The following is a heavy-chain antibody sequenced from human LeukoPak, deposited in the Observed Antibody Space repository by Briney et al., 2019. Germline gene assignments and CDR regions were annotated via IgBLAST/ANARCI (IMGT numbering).Heavy chain of an antibody. CDR2: IKQDGSEK. V-gene: IGHV3-7*01. D-gene: IGHD2-2*02. J-gene: IGHJ4*02. CDR1: GFTLSSYW. Sequence: GGSLRLSCAASGFTLSSYWMSWVRQAPGKGLEWVANIKQDGSEKYYVDSVKGRFTISRDNAKNSLYLQMNSLRAEDTAVYYCARDPGLVPAAISPFDFDYWGQGTLVTVSS. CDR3: ARDPGLVPAAISPFDFDY.